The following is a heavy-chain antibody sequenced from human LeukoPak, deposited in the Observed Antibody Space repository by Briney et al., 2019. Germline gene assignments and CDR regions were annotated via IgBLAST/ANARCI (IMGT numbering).Heavy chain of an antibody. CDR3: AKDPHSSGWCVHFYFDF. J-gene: IGHJ4*02. D-gene: IGHD6-19*01. CDR2: ISGSGDIT. CDR1: GFTFSSYA. Sequence: GRSLRLSCAASGFTFSSYAMSWVRQSPEKGLEWVSAISGSGDITYYADSVKGRFTVSRDNSKNTLFLQMNSLRAEDTAVYYCAKDPHSSGWCVHFYFDFWGQGTLSPSPQ. V-gene: IGHV3-23*01.